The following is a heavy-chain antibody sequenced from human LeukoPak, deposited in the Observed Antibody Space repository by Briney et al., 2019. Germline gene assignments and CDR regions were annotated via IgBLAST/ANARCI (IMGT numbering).Heavy chain of an antibody. J-gene: IGHJ4*02. CDR3: ARNYDSSGYTAFGH. D-gene: IGHD3-22*01. Sequence: PSETLSLTCTVSGGSMSSYYWRWVRQPPGKGLEWVGHIYYSGSTNYNPSLKSRVTISVDTSKNQFSLRLSSVTAADTAVYYCARNYDSSGYTAFGHWGRGTPVTVSS. V-gene: IGHV4-59*01. CDR2: IYYSGST. CDR1: GGSMSSYY.